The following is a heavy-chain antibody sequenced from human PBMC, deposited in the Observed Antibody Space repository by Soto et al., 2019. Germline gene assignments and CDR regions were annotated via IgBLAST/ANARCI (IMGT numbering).Heavy chain of an antibody. Sequence: QVPLVESGGGVVQPGRSLRLSCAASGFTFSSYAMHWVRQAPGKGLEWVAVISYDGSNKYYADSVKGRFTISRDNSKNTLYLQMNSLRAEDTAVYYCARDGDILTGYPDYWGQGTLVTVSS. CDR2: ISYDGSNK. CDR1: GFTFSSYA. V-gene: IGHV3-30-3*01. J-gene: IGHJ4*02. CDR3: ARDGDILTGYPDY. D-gene: IGHD3-9*01.